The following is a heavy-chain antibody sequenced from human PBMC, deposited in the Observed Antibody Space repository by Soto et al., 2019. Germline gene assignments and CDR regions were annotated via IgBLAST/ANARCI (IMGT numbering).Heavy chain of an antibody. CDR1: GYTFTSYG. CDR2: ISAYNGNT. CDR3: ARQGVVVPAATPYYYYYGMDV. Sequence: SVKVSCKASGYTFTSYGISWVRQAPVQGLEWMGWISAYNGNTNYSQKLQGRVTMTTDTSTSTAYMELRSLRSDDTAVYYCARQGVVVPAATPYYYYYGMDVWGQGTTVTVSS. D-gene: IGHD2-2*01. V-gene: IGHV1-18*04. J-gene: IGHJ6*02.